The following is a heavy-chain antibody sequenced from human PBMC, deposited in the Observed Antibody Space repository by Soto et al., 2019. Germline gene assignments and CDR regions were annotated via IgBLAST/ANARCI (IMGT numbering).Heavy chain of an antibody. J-gene: IGHJ6*02. CDR3: ARSGYYLYYYYGMDV. V-gene: IGHV4-34*01. CDR1: GGSFSGYY. Sequence: PSETLSLTCAVYGGSFSGYYCSWIRQPPGKGLEWIGEINHCGSTNYNPSLKSRVPISVDTSKNQFSLKLNSVTAADTAVYYCARSGYYLYYYYGMDVWGQVTTVTVSS. CDR2: INHCGST. D-gene: IGHD3-3*01.